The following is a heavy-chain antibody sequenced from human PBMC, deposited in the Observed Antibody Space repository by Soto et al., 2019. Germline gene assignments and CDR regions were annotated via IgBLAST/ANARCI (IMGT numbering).Heavy chain of an antibody. CDR3: AKGGRQWLVTSDFNY. Sequence: VQLVESGGGVVQPGRSLRRSCAASGFTFSDYAMHWVRQAPGKGLEWVAVVSHDGRNTHYADSVKGRFTISRDSSKNTVSLEMPRLRAEDTAVYYCAKGGRQWLVTSDFNYWGQGALVTVSS. D-gene: IGHD6-19*01. CDR2: VSHDGRNT. V-gene: IGHV3-30*18. CDR1: GFTFSDYA. J-gene: IGHJ4*02.